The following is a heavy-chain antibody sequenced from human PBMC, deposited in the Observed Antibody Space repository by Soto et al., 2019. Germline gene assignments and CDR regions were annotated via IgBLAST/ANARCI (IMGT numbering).Heavy chain of an antibody. D-gene: IGHD3-22*01. V-gene: IGHV4-30-4*01. CDR2: IYYSGST. Sequence: SETLSLACADSGGSIRSGDYYWSWIRQPPGKGLEWIGYIYYSGSTYYNPSLKSRVTISVDTSKNQFSLKLSSVTAADTAVYYCARVHYYDSSGYFSSYWFDPWGQGTLVTVSS. J-gene: IGHJ5*02. CDR1: GGSIRSGDYY. CDR3: ARVHYYDSSGYFSSYWFDP.